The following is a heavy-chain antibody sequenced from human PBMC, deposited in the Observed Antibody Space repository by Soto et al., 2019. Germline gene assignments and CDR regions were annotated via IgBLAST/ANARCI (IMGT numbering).Heavy chain of an antibody. Sequence: EEQLVESGGDLVQPGGSLSFSVAASEFTVSNNTLGWARRAPGKGLEWVSLIYSGGSTYYADSVKGRFTISIDSSKNTLYLQMNSLRAEDTAMYYCAAYSHKGYWGQGTLVTVSS. D-gene: IGHD3-16*01. CDR3: AAYSHKGY. V-gene: IGHV3-66*01. J-gene: IGHJ4*02. CDR2: IYSGGST. CDR1: EFTVSNNT.